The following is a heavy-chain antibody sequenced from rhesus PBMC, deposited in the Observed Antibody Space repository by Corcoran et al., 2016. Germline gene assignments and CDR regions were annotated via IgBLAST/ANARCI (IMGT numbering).Heavy chain of an antibody. Sequence: QLQLQESGPGLVKPSETLSVTCAVSGGSISSSYWSWIPQAPGKGMEWIGYIYCSGSSTNYNPSLKDRVTLSGDTSKNQLSLKLSSVTSADTAVYYCASGLFQRLVEDVWGPGVLVTVSS. CDR2: IYCSGSST. CDR3: ASGLFQRLVEDV. J-gene: IGHJ5-1*01. D-gene: IGHD6S26*01. V-gene: IGHV4-169*02. CDR1: GGSISSSY.